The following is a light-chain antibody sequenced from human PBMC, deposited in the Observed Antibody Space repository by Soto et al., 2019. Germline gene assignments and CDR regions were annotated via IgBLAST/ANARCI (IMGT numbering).Light chain of an antibody. J-gene: IGKJ1*01. Sequence: EIVLTQSPATLSLSPGERATLSCGASQSVSSLLAWYQQKPGQAPRLLIYAASTRATGIPARFSGSGSGTDFTLTISSLEPEDFAVYYCQQRSNWPWTFGQGTKVEI. CDR2: AAS. CDR1: QSVSSL. CDR3: QQRSNWPWT. V-gene: IGKV3-11*01.